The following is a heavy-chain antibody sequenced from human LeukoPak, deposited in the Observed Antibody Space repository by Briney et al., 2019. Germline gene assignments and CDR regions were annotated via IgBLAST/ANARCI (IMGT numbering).Heavy chain of an antibody. Sequence: GGSLRLSCAASGFTFSNYNMNWVRQAPGKGLEWVSYISSSSSTIYYTDSVKGRFTISRDNAKNSLYLQMNSLRAEDTAVYYCASGSGGSPFDYWGQGTLVTVSS. CDR1: GFTFSNYN. CDR3: ASGSGGSPFDY. J-gene: IGHJ4*02. CDR2: ISSSSSTI. D-gene: IGHD4-23*01. V-gene: IGHV3-48*04.